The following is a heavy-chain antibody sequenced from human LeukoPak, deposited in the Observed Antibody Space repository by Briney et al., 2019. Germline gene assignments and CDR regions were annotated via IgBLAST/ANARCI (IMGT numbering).Heavy chain of an antibody. CDR3: TRVGSPPRSDY. Sequence: GRSLRLSCAASGITFSSYGMHWVRQAPGKGLEWVAVISYDGSNKYYADSVKGRFTISRDNSKNTLYLQMNSLRAEDTAMYYCTRVGSPPRSDYWGQGTLVTVSS. CDR1: GITFSSYG. J-gene: IGHJ4*02. CDR2: ISYDGSNK. V-gene: IGHV3-30*03. D-gene: IGHD6-13*01.